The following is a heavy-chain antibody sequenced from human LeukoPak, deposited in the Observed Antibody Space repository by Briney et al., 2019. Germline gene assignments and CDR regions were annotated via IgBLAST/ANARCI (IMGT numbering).Heavy chain of an antibody. CDR3: TTDFISGYDFQYYFDY. D-gene: IGHD5-12*01. V-gene: IGHV3-15*01. Sequence: PGGSLRLSCAASGFTFSNAWMSWVRQAPGKGLEWVGRIKSKTDGGTTDYAAPVKGRFTISRDDSNTTPSLQMNSLKTEDTAVYYCTTDFISGYDFQYYFDYWGQGTLVTVSS. CDR1: GFTFSNAW. J-gene: IGHJ4*02. CDR2: IKSKTDGGTT.